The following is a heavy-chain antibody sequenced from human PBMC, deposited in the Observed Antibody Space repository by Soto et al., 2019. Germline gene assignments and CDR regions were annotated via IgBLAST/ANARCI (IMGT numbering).Heavy chain of an antibody. CDR1: GVTFSSYA. Sequence: PGGSLRLSCAASGVTFSSYAMSRVRQTPGKGLEWVSGISGSGGSTYYADSVKGRFTISRDNSKNTLYLQMGSLRAEDMAVYYCARDTRDGYNPPFDYWGQGTLVTVSS. D-gene: IGHD5-12*01. J-gene: IGHJ4*02. CDR2: ISGSGGST. V-gene: IGHV3-23*01. CDR3: ARDTRDGYNPPFDY.